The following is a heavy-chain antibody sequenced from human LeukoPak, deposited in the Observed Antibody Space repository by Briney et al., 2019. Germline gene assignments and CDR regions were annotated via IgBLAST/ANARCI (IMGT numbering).Heavy chain of an antibody. CDR3: AGKKIAVAALDY. J-gene: IGHJ4*02. CDR2: IYQTESP. D-gene: IGHD6-19*01. V-gene: IGHV4-4*02. Sequence: SSETLSLTCAVSASSISSSDWWSWVRQPPGKGLEWIGYIYQTESPKYNASLQSRVTISLDRSKNQFSLKLSSVTAADTAVYYCAGKKIAVAALDYWGQGTLVTVSS. CDR1: ASSISSSDW.